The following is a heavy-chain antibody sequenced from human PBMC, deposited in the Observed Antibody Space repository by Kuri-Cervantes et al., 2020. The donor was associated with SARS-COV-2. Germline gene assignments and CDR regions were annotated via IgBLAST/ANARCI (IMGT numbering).Heavy chain of an antibody. Sequence: GESLKISCVASGFTFSGSAMHWVRQASGKGLEWVGRIRSKANSYATAYAASVKGRFTISRDDSKNTAYLQMNSLKTEDTAVYYCTSQGPGDSSGYSFPGFDYWGQGTLVTVSS. V-gene: IGHV3-73*01. CDR2: IRSKANSYAT. J-gene: IGHJ4*02. D-gene: IGHD3-22*01. CDR3: TSQGPGDSSGYSFPGFDY. CDR1: GFTFSGSA.